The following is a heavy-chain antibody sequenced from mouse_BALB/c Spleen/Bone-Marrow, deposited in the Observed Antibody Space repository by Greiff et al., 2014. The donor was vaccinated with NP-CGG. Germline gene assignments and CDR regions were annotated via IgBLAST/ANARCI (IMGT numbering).Heavy chain of an antibody. Sequence: LQESGAELVRPGTSVKVSCKASGYVFTNYLIGWVKQRPGQGLEWIGVINAGSGGTDYSEKFKGEATLTADKSSSTAYMQLSSLTSDDFAVYFCARSLTGKKTFDYWGQGTTLTVSS. CDR1: GYVFTNYL. J-gene: IGHJ2*01. D-gene: IGHD4-1*01. V-gene: IGHV1-54*01. CDR3: ARSLTGKKTFDY. CDR2: INAGSGGT.